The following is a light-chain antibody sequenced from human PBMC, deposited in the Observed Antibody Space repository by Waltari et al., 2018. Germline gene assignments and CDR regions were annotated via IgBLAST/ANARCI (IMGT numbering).Light chain of an antibody. CDR1: SISYCATGEKL. Sequence: SISYCATGEKLLGWDQRIQGQPPKLLISGASTRESGVPDRFSGSGSVTDFTLTINNLQPEDVAVYYWQQYYRSRSFGQGTKVEIK. J-gene: IGKJ1*01. CDR3: QQYYRSRS. V-gene: IGKV4-1*01. CDR2: GAS.